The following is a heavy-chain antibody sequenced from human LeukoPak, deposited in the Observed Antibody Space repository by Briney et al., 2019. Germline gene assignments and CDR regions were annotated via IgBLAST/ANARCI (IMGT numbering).Heavy chain of an antibody. CDR2: INAGNGNT. Sequence: ASVKVSCKASGYTFTSYAMHWVRQAPGQRLEWIGWINAGNGNTKYSQKFQGRVTITRDTSASTAYMELSSLRSEDTAVYYCARSSTQFYYDSSGYYPLGYWGQGTLVTVSS. V-gene: IGHV1-3*01. J-gene: IGHJ4*02. D-gene: IGHD3-22*01. CDR1: GYTFTSYA. CDR3: ARSSTQFYYDSSGYYPLGY.